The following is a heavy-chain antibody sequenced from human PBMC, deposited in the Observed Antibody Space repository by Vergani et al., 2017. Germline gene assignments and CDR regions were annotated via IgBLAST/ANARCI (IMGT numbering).Heavy chain of an antibody. V-gene: IGHV3-23*01. Sequence: EVQLLESGGGLVQPGGSLRLSCAASGFTFSSYAMSWVRQAPGKGLEWVSAISGSGGSTYYADYVKGRFTISRDNSKNTLYLQMNSLRAEDTAVYYCAKDTAGYCSSTSCYTPGGWFDPWGQGTLVTVSS. CDR2: ISGSGGST. CDR3: AKDTAGYCSSTSCYTPGGWFDP. CDR1: GFTFSSYA. J-gene: IGHJ5*02. D-gene: IGHD2-2*02.